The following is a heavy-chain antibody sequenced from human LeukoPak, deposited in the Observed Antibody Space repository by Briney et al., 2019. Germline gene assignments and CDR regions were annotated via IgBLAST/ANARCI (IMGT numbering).Heavy chain of an antibody. Sequence: PGGSLRLSCAASGFTFSSYAMSWVRQAPGKGLEWVSVIYSGGSTYYTDSVKGRFTISRDNSKNTLYLQMNSLRAEDTAVYYCASVAAADHFDYWGQGTLVTVSS. J-gene: IGHJ4*02. CDR3: ASVAAADHFDY. D-gene: IGHD6-13*01. V-gene: IGHV3-66*01. CDR1: GFTFSSYA. CDR2: IYSGGST.